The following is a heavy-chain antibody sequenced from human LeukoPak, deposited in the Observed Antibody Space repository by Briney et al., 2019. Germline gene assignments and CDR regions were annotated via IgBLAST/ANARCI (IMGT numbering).Heavy chain of an antibody. D-gene: IGHD5-18*01. Sequence: PSETLSLTCTVSGGSISSYYWSWIRQPPGKGLEWIGYIYYSGSTNYNPSLKSRVTISVDTSKNQFSLKLSSVTAADTAVYYCARSLGYTYGYGSDYWGQGTLVTVSS. CDR2: IYYSGST. V-gene: IGHV4-59*01. CDR1: GGSISSYY. J-gene: IGHJ4*02. CDR3: ARSLGYTYGYGSDY.